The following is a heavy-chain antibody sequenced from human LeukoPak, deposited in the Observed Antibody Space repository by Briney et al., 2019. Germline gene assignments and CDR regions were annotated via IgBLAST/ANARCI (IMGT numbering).Heavy chain of an antibody. J-gene: IGHJ6*03. CDR2: INPSDGST. V-gene: IGHV1-46*03. D-gene: IGHD2-2*01. CDR1: GYTFTTYY. Sequence: ASVKVSCKASGYTFTTYYIHWVRQAPGQGLEWMGIINPSDGSTTYAQKFQGRVTMTRDTSTKTVYMELSSLRSEDTAVYYCARRVYCSSTSCYHYYYYMDVWDKGTTVTVSS. CDR3: ARRVYCSSTSCYHYYYYMDV.